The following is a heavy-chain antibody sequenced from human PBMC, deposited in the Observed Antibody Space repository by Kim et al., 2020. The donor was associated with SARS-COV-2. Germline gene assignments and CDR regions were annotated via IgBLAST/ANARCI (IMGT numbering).Heavy chain of an antibody. V-gene: IGHV1-18*04. Sequence: ASVKVSCKASGYTFTSYGISWVRQAPGQGLEWMGWISAYNGNTNYAQKLQGRVTMTTDTSTSTAYMELRSLRSDDTAVYYCARDIRSYCSGGSCYDAFDIWGQGTMVTVSS. D-gene: IGHD2-15*01. CDR3: ARDIRSYCSGGSCYDAFDI. J-gene: IGHJ3*02. CDR1: GYTFTSYG. CDR2: ISAYNGNT.